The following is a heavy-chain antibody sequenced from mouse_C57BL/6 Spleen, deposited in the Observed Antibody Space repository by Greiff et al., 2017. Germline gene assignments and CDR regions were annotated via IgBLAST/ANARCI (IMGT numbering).Heavy chain of an antibody. CDR1: GYTFTSYT. V-gene: IGHV1-4*01. Sequence: QVQLQQSGAELARPGASVEMSCKASGYTFTSYTMHWVKQRPGQGLEWIGYINPSSGYTKYNQKFKDKATLTADKSSSTAYMQLSSLASEDCAVYYCGSSGPGAMGDWGQGTSVTVSA. CDR3: GSSGPGAMGD. J-gene: IGHJ4*01. D-gene: IGHD4-1*01. CDR2: INPSSGYT.